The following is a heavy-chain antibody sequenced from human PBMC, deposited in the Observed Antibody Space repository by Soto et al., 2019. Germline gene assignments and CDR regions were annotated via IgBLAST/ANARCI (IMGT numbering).Heavy chain of an antibody. V-gene: IGHV3-48*01. Sequence: GGSLRLSCAASGFTFSSYSMNWVRQAPGKGLEWVSYIDSSSSTIYYADTVKGRFTISRDNSKNTLYLQMNSLRAEDTAVYYCASPVAGFYFDYWGQGTLVTVSS. D-gene: IGHD6-19*01. CDR2: IDSSSSTI. CDR3: ASPVAGFYFDY. CDR1: GFTFSSYS. J-gene: IGHJ4*02.